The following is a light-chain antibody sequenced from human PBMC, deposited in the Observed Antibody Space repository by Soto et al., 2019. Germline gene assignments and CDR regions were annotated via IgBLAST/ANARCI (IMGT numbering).Light chain of an antibody. Sequence: QSALTQPASVSGSPGQSITISCTGTTSDVGSSNLVSWYQQHPGKVPKLIIYGVSNRPSGVSNRFSGSKSGNAASLTISGLQAEDEADYYCFSFARSSTYVFGTGTKVTVL. CDR2: GVS. V-gene: IGLV2-23*02. J-gene: IGLJ1*01. CDR1: TSDVGSSNL. CDR3: FSFARSSTYV.